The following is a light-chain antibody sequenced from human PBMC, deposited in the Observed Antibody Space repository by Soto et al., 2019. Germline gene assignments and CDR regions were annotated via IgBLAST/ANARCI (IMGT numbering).Light chain of an antibody. V-gene: IGLV2-14*01. CDR1: SGDVGGYNS. Sequence: QSALTQPASVSGSPGQSITISCTGTSGDVGGYNSVSWYKHHPGKVPELIIFSDRFSGSRSGNTVSLTISGLQAEDEADYYCSSYTTNRTPVFGGGTKLTVL. J-gene: IGLJ2*01. CDR3: SSYTTNRTPV.